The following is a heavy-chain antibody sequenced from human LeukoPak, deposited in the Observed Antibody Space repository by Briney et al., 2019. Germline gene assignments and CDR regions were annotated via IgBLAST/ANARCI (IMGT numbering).Heavy chain of an antibody. Sequence: ASVKVSCKASGYTFTGYYMHWVRQAPGQGLEWMGWINPNSGGTNYAQKFQGRVTMTRDTSISTAYMELSRLRSDDTAVYYCARGVDSSGYYYYYYGMDVWSQGTTVTVSS. J-gene: IGHJ6*02. V-gene: IGHV1-2*02. CDR3: ARGVDSSGYYYYYYGMDV. CDR2: INPNSGGT. D-gene: IGHD3-22*01. CDR1: GYTFTGYY.